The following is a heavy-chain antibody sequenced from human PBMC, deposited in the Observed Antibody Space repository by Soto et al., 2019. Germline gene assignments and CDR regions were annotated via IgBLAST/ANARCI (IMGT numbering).Heavy chain of an antibody. CDR3: AKELWFAELIYYSMDV. J-gene: IGHJ6*03. V-gene: IGHV3-23*01. CDR2: ISGSSGRT. CDR1: GFTFSSYA. Sequence: QLLESGGGLVQPGGSLRLSCAASGFTFSSYALSWVRHAPGKGLEWVSGISGSSGRTNYADSVKGRFTISRNNPKNPLFLQMDSLIVEATAVYFCAKELWFAELIYYSMDVWGKGTTVTVSS. D-gene: IGHD3-10*01.